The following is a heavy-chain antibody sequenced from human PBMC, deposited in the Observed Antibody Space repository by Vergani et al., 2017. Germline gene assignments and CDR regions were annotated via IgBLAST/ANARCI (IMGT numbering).Heavy chain of an antibody. J-gene: IGHJ6*02. CDR1: GYTFTSYA. V-gene: IGHV1-3*01. CDR2: INAGNGNT. CDR3: ARDRGSVTTGTYYYYGMDV. D-gene: IGHD4-17*01. Sequence: QVQLVQSGAEVKKPGASVKVSCKASGYTFTSYAMHWVRQAPGQRLEWMGWINAGNGNTKYSQKFQGRVTITRDTSASTAYMELSSLRSEDTAVYYCARDRGSVTTGTYYYYGMDVWGQGTTVTVSS.